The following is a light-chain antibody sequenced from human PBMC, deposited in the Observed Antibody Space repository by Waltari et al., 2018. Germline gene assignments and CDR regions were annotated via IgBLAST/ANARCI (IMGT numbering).Light chain of an antibody. J-gene: IGLJ3*02. Sequence: QSVLTQPPSVSAAPGQKVTISCSGSSSNIGKNYVSWYQVLPGIAPKLLIYDDNKRPSGMPGRFSGSKSGTSATLDITGLQTGDETEYYCGTWDSSLSAGVFGGGTRLTVL. CDR2: DDN. CDR1: SSNIGKNY. CDR3: GTWDSSLSAGV. V-gene: IGLV1-51*01.